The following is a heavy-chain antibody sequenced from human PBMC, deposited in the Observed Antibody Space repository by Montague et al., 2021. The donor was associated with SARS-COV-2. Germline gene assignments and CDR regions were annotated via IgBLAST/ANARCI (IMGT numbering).Heavy chain of an antibody. D-gene: IGHD1-26*01. V-gene: IGHV3-7*03. CDR3: VRGSGSRSGSYKH. CDR1: GFTFNTYW. CDR2: IKGDGSET. Sequence: SLRLSCAASGFTFNTYWMAWVRQAPGKGLEWVAKIKGDGSETYSVDSVKGRFTISRDNAKNSLYLQMNNLRAEDTAIYFCVRGSGSRSGSYKHWGQGTLVAVSS. J-gene: IGHJ4*02.